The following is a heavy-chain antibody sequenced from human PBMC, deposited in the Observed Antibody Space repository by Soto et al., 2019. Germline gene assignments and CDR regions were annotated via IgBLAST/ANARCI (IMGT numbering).Heavy chain of an antibody. D-gene: IGHD3-16*01. Sequence: PSETLSLTCSVSGGSVSSGSYFWSWIRQPPGKGLEWIGFMSYSGSTNYNPSLLSRISISVDSSKNQFSLKLSSVTAADTAVYYCARDRSYGYFDYWGQGTLVTVSS. CDR1: GGSVSSGSYF. CDR2: MSYSGST. J-gene: IGHJ4*02. CDR3: ARDRSYGYFDY. V-gene: IGHV4-61*01.